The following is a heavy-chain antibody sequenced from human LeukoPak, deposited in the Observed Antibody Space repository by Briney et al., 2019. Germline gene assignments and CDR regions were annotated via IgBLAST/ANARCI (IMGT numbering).Heavy chain of an antibody. CDR3: ARDLGFTMIEFGWFDP. CDR1: GFTFSSYG. CDR2: IWYDGSNK. Sequence: PGGSLRLSCAASGFTFSSYGMHWVRQAPGKGLEWVAVIWYDGSNKYYADSVKGRFTISRDNSKNTLYLQMNSLRAEDTAVYYCARDLGFTMIEFGWFDPWGQGTLVTVPS. J-gene: IGHJ5*02. V-gene: IGHV3-33*01. D-gene: IGHD3-22*01.